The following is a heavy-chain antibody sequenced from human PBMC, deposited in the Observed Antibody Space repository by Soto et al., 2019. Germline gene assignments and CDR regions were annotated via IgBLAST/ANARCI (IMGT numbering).Heavy chain of an antibody. CDR1: GFTYSEYI. D-gene: IGHD2-15*01. Sequence: EVKLVQSGGGLVKPGGSLRLSCVASGFTYSEYIMNWVRQAPGKGLEWVSSISGSSSSIYYVDSVKGRFTISRDNAKNSLYLQMTSLTVEDTAVYFCAKTSRRLGVIVARDWVDSWGQGNLVLVSS. J-gene: IGHJ5*01. CDR2: ISGSSSSI. V-gene: IGHV3-21*02. CDR3: AKTSRRLGVIVARDWVDS.